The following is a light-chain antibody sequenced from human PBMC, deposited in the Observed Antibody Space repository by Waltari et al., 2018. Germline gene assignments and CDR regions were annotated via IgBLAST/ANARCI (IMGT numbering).Light chain of an antibody. Sequence: DIQLTQSPSFLSASVRDRVTITRRASQGISNYLAWYQQKPGKAPKLLIYSASILQSGVPSRFSGSGSGTEFSLTISSLQPEDFATYYCQQLNSYPLTFGGGTKVEIK. V-gene: IGKV1-9*01. CDR1: QGISNY. CDR3: QQLNSYPLT. CDR2: SAS. J-gene: IGKJ4*01.